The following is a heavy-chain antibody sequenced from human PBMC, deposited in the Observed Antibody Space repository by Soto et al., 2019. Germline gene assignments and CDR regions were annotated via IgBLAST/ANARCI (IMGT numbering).Heavy chain of an antibody. J-gene: IGHJ4*02. D-gene: IGHD5-12*01. CDR2: ISGSGGST. CDR3: AKGWWGYSGYDTYYFDY. V-gene: IGHV3-23*01. Sequence: TGGSLRLSSAGPGFTLSSFAMCLVRQGPGEGVEWVSAISGSGGSTYYADPVKGRITISRDNSKNTLYLQMNSLRAEDTAVYYCAKGWWGYSGYDTYYFDYWGQGTLVTVSS. CDR1: GFTLSSFA.